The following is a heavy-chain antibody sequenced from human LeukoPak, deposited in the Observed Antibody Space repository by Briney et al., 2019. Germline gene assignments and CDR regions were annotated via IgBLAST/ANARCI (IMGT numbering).Heavy chain of an antibody. J-gene: IGHJ6*03. Sequence: PSETLSLTCAVYGGSFSGYYWSWIRQPPGKGLEWIGEINHSGSTNYNPSLKSRVTISVDTSKNQFSLKLSSVTAADTAVYYCARRARGLRSPYYYMDVWGKGTTVTISS. CDR1: GGSFSGYY. D-gene: IGHD5-12*01. CDR2: INHSGST. V-gene: IGHV4-34*01. CDR3: ARRARGLRSPYYYMDV.